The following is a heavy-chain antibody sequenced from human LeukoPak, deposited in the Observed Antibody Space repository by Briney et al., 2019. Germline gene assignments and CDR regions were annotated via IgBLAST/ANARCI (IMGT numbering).Heavy chain of an antibody. CDR1: GFTFSSYS. J-gene: IGHJ4*02. V-gene: IGHV3-48*02. CDR2: ITASGTAM. CDR3: ASSGSYRFDY. Sequence: GSLRLSCAASGFTFSSYSMNWVRQAPGRGLEWVSHITASGTAMFYADSVKGRFAISRDNAKNSLYLQMNSLRDEDTAVYYCASSGSYRFDYWGQGTLVTVSS. D-gene: IGHD1-26*01.